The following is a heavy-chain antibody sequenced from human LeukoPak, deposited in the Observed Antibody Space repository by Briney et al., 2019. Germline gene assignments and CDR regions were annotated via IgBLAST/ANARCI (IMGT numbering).Heavy chain of an antibody. CDR1: GFSFSSYA. V-gene: IGHV3-23*01. CDR3: AKGGIGSSPGLDS. J-gene: IGHJ4*02. Sequence: PGGSLRLSCAAPGFSFSSYAMSWVRQAPGKGLEWVSSIAVSGGGPYYGDSVKGRFTISRDNSKNTVYLQMNSLRAEDTAIYSCAKGGIGSSPGLDSWGQGTLVTVSS. CDR2: IAVSGGGP. D-gene: IGHD5-18*01.